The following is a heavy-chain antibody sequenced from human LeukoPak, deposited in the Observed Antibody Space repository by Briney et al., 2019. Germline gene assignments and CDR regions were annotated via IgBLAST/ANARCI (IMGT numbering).Heavy chain of an antibody. D-gene: IGHD6-19*01. CDR3: ARPSSSGWFINY. CDR1: GYSISSGYY. CDR2: IYHSGST. J-gene: IGHJ4*02. V-gene: IGHV4-38-2*01. Sequence: SETLSLTCAVSGYSISSGYYWGWIRQPPGKGLEWIGSIYHSGSTYYNPSLKSRVTISVDTSMNHFSLELSSGTAADTAVYYCARPSSSGWFINYWGQGTLVTVSS.